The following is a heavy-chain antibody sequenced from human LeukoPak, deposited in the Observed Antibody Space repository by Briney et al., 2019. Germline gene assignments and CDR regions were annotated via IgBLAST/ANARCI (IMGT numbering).Heavy chain of an antibody. CDR2: INHSGST. V-gene: IGHV4-34*01. J-gene: IGHJ4*02. Sequence: SETLSLTCAVYGGSFSGYYWSWIRQPPGKGLEWIGGINHSGSTNYNPSLKSRVTISVDTSKNQFSLKLSSVTAADTAVYYCARGLEWLVPNYWGQGTLVTVSS. CDR1: GGSFSGYY. CDR3: ARGLEWLVPNY. D-gene: IGHD6-19*01.